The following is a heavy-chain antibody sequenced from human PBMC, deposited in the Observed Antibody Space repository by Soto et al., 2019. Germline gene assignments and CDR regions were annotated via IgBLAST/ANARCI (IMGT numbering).Heavy chain of an antibody. CDR1: GYTFTSYG. J-gene: IGHJ4*02. Sequence: ASVKVSCKASGYTFTSYGISWVRQAPGQGLEWMGWFSAYNGNTNYAQKFQGRVTMTEDTSTDTAYMELSSLRSEDTAVYYCATGLVGATLGFWDYWGQGTLVTVSS. V-gene: IGHV1-18*01. D-gene: IGHD1-26*01. CDR3: ATGLVGATLGFWDY. CDR2: FSAYNGNT.